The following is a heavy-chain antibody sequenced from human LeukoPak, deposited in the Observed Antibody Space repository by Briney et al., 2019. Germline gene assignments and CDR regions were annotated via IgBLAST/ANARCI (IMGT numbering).Heavy chain of an antibody. Sequence: KPGGSLRLSCAASGFTFSSYAMSWVRQAPGKGLEWVGRIKSKTDGGTTDYAAPVKGRFTISRDYSKNTLYLQMNSLKTEDTAVYYCTTGGMDDILTGYYKGDFDYWGQGTLVTVSS. J-gene: IGHJ4*02. CDR2: IKSKTDGGTT. V-gene: IGHV3-15*01. D-gene: IGHD3-9*01. CDR1: GFTFSSYA. CDR3: TTGGMDDILTGYYKGDFDY.